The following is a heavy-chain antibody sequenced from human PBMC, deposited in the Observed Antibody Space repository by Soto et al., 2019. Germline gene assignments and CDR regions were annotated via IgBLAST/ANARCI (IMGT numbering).Heavy chain of an antibody. D-gene: IGHD2-15*01. CDR2: TSAYNGNT. Sequence: QVQLVQSGAEVKKPGASVKVSCKASGYTFTSYGISWVRQAPGQGLEWMGWTSAYNGNTNYAPKLQGRVTMSTVTCTSTAYMELRSVRSDDTAVNYCARVRDVFSGGGAFDIWGQGTMVTVSS. CDR3: ARVRDVFSGGGAFDI. J-gene: IGHJ3*02. V-gene: IGHV1-18*01. CDR1: GYTFTSYG.